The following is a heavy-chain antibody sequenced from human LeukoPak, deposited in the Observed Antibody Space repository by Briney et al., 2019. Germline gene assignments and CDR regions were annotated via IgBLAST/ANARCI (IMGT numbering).Heavy chain of an antibody. D-gene: IGHD1-1*01. V-gene: IGHV3-73*01. CDR3: TSDASRYNYFYYGMDV. Sequence: QTGGSLRLSCAASGFTFSGSAMHWVRQASGKGLEWVGRIRSKANSYATTYAASVKGRFTISRDDSKNTAYLQMNSLKTEDTAVYYCTSDASRYNYFYYGMDVWGQGTTVTVSS. J-gene: IGHJ6*02. CDR2: IRSKANSYAT. CDR1: GFTFSGSA.